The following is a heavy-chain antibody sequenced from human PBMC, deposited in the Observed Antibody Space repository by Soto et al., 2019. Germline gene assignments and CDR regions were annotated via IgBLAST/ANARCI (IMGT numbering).Heavy chain of an antibody. CDR3: AIDSTFD. Sequence: AAVKPSCKDCGYSFISYGLRWVRPAPGQGLEWMGWISSYNGKTNDAQKFQGRVTMTTDTSTSTASMKLRSLRSDDTAVYYCAIDSTFD. CDR1: GYSFISYG. V-gene: IGHV1-18*01. J-gene: IGHJ3*01. CDR2: ISSYNGKT.